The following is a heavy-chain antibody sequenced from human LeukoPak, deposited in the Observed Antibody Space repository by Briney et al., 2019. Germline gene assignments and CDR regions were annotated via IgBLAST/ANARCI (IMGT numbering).Heavy chain of an antibody. CDR2: ISCYDGTT. CDR3: ANIMGMAPLDH. J-gene: IGHJ4*02. V-gene: IGHV1-18*01. CDR1: GYTFRSHG. Sequence: GASVKVSCKASGYTFRSHGISWVRQAPGQGLEWMGWISCYDGTTKYAQKFQGRVTLTTDTSTRTAYMELSSLKSEDTAIYYCANIMGMAPLDHWGQGTLVTVSS. D-gene: IGHD1-26*01.